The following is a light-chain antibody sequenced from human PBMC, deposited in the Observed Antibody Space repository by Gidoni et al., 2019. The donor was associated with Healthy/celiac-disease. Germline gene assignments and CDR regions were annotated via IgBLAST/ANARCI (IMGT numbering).Light chain of an antibody. V-gene: IGLV2-23*01. CDR1: SSDVGSYNL. Sequence: QSALTRHASVSGCPGQSSTISCTGTSSDVGSYNLVYWYPQHPGNAPKLLIYEGSKRPSGVSNRFSGSKSGNTASLTLSVLQAEDEADYSFFSYSGSRVVFGGGTKLTVL. CDR2: EGS. J-gene: IGLJ2*01. CDR3: FSYSGSRVV.